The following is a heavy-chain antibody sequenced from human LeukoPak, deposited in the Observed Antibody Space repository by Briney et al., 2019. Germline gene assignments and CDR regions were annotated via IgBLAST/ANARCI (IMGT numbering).Heavy chain of an antibody. D-gene: IGHD2-15*01. CDR1: GDSVSSNSAA. V-gene: IGHV6-1*01. J-gene: IGHJ4*02. Sequence: SQTLSLTCAISGDSVSSNSAAWNWIRQSPSRGLEWLGRTYYRSKWYNDYAVSVKSRITINPDTSKNQFSLQLNSVTPEDTAVYYCARGRKPDIVVVVAATPRYFDYWGQGTLVTVSS. CDR2: TYYRSKWYN. CDR3: ARGRKPDIVVVVAATPRYFDY.